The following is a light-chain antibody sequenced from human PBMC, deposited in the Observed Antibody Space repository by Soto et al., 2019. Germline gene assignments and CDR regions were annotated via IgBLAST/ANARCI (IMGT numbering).Light chain of an antibody. CDR3: QSYDSSLIVSKV. J-gene: IGLJ1*01. Sequence: QSVLTHPRSVSGAPAQRVTISCSGSSSNLGAGYDVHWYQQFPGTAPKLLIYANSARPSGVPDRFSGSKSGTSASLAITGLQAEDEADYYCQSYDSSLIVSKVFGTGPKVTVL. CDR1: SSNLGAGYD. V-gene: IGLV1-40*01. CDR2: ANS.